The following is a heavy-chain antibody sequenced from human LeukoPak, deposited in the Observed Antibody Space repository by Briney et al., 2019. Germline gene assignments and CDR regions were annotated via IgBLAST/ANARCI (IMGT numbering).Heavy chain of an antibody. J-gene: IGHJ5*02. D-gene: IGHD2-8*02. V-gene: IGHV4-31*03. CDR1: GGSISSGGYY. CDR2: IYYSGST. CDR3: AREVVSDTGWFDP. Sequence: SETLSLTCTVSGGSISSGGYYWSWIRQHPGKGLEWIGYIYYSGSTYYNPSLKSRVTISVDTSKNQFSLKLSSVTAADTAVYYCAREVVSDTGWFDPWGQGTLVTVPS.